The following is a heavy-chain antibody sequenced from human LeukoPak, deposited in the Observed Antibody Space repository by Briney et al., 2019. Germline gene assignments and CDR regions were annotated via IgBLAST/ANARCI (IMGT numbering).Heavy chain of an antibody. CDR2: IKEDGGGK. CDR3: SRAEDY. CDR1: GFTFSTYW. J-gene: IGHJ4*02. V-gene: IGHV3-7*04. Sequence: GGSLRLSCAASGFTFSTYWMSWVRQAPGKGLEWVANIKEDGGGKYYVDSVRGRFTISRDNAKNSLYLQMNSLRVDDTAVYYCSRAEDYWGQGALVTVSS.